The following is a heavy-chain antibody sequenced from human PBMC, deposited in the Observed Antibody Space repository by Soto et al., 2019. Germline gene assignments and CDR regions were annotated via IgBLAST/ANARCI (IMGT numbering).Heavy chain of an antibody. CDR1: GFTFSSHT. J-gene: IGHJ4*02. CDR2: ISNSGSSI. Sequence: PGGSLRLSCAASGFTFSSHTMNWVRQAPGKGLEWVSFISNSGSSIYYADSVKGRFTISRDNAKNSLYLQMDSLRAEDTAVYYYAGAYGYFDYWGQGTLVTVSS. D-gene: IGHD2-21*01. CDR3: AGAYGYFDY. V-gene: IGHV3-48*01.